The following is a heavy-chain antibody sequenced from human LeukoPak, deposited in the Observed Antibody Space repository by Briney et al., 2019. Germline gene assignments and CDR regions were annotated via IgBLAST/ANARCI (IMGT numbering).Heavy chain of an antibody. CDR1: GFTFSNAG. CDR2: IKRKIEGGTA. J-gene: IGHJ4*02. D-gene: IGHD1-26*01. CDR3: AAGVGTSDVDY. V-gene: IGHV3-15*01. Sequence: PGGSLRLSCAASGFTFSNAGMSWVRQAPGKGLEWVGRIKRKIEGGTADYAAPVKGRFTISRDDSTSTLLLQMNSLKTEDTAVYYCAAGVGTSDVDYWGQGTLVTVSS.